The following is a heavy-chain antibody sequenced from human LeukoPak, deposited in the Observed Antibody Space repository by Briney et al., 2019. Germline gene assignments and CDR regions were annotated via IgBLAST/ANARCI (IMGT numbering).Heavy chain of an antibody. D-gene: IGHD2-2*01. CDR3: ARFSSSTSTPFGP. CDR2: IYHSGST. Sequence: SETLSLTCTVSGYSISSGYYWGWIRQPPGKGLEWIGSIYHSGSTYYNPSLKRRVTISVDTSKNQFSLKLSSVTAADTAVYYCARFSSSTSTPFGPWGQGTLVTVSS. V-gene: IGHV4-38-2*02. J-gene: IGHJ5*02. CDR1: GYSISSGYY.